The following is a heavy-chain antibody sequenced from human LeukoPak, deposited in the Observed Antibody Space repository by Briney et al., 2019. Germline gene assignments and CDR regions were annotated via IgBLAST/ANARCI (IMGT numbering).Heavy chain of an antibody. J-gene: IGHJ4*02. V-gene: IGHV6-1*01. D-gene: IGHD1-26*01. CDR3: ARDPGYSGFDY. Sequence: SQTLSLTCAISGDSVSSNSAAWNWIRQSPSRGLEWLGRTYYRRSRWFNDYAVSVKSRITINSDTSKNQFSLQLNSVTPEDTAVYYCARDPGYSGFDYWGQGTLVTVSS. CDR2: TYYRRSRWFN. CDR1: GDSVSSNSAA.